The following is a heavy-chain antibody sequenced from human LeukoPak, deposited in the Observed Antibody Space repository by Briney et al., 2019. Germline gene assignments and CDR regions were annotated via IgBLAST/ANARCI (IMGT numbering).Heavy chain of an antibody. D-gene: IGHD6-19*01. CDR3: ARTGIAVSVPLDAFDI. CDR1: GDSVSSNSAA. CDR2: TYYRSKWYN. Sequence: SQTLSLTCAISGDSVSSNSAAWNWIRQSPSRGLEWLGRTYYRSKWYNDYAVSVKSRITINPDTSKNQFSLQLNSVTPEDTAVYYCARTGIAVSVPLDAFDIWGQGTMVTVSS. J-gene: IGHJ3*02. V-gene: IGHV6-1*01.